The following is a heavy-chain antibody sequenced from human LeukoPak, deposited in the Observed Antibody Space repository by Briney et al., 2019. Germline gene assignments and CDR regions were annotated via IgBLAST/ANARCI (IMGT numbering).Heavy chain of an antibody. D-gene: IGHD5-12*01. J-gene: IGHJ6*02. CDR3: ARERRHSGYDFYYYYGMDV. CDR2: IYYSGST. Sequence: SETLSLTCTVSGGSISSYYWSWIRQPPGKGLEWIGYIYYSGSTNYNPSLKSRVTISVDTSKNQFSLKLSSVTAADTAVYYCARERRHSGYDFYYYYGMDVWGQGTTVTVSS. V-gene: IGHV4-59*12. CDR1: GGSISSYY.